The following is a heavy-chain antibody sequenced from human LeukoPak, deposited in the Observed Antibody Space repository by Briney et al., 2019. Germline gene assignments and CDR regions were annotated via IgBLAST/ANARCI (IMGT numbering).Heavy chain of an antibody. D-gene: IGHD5-18*01. CDR3: ATCDPDTGMVPVLEY. V-gene: IGHV3-53*01. Sequence: GGSLRLSCAASGFTVSSNYMSWVRQAPGKGLEWVSVIYTGGSTYYADSVKGRFTISRDNSKNTLYLQMNILRAEDTAVYYCATCDPDTGMVPVLEYWGQGTLVTVSA. CDR1: GFTVSSNY. CDR2: IYTGGST. J-gene: IGHJ4*02.